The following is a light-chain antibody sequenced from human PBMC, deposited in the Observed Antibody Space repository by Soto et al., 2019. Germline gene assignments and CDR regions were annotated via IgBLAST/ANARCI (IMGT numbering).Light chain of an antibody. V-gene: IGLV1-44*01. Sequence: QSVLTQPPSESGTPGQRVTISCSGSSSNIGSNTVKWYQQLPGTAPKLLIYTNNLRPSGVADRFSASMSGTSASLAISGVESEDHADYYCSACDYSVNGRVFGGGTKLTVL. J-gene: IGLJ3*02. CDR1: SSNIGSNT. CDR3: SACDYSVNGRV. CDR2: TNN.